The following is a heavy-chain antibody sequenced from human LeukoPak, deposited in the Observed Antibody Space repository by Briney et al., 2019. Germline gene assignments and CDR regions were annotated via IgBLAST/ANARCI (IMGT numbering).Heavy chain of an antibody. CDR2: INPNSGDT. D-gene: IGHD2-8*01. Sequence: AASVKVSCKASGYTFSGSYIHWVRQAPGQGLEWMGRINPNSGDTNYAQKFQGRVTMTRDTSISTAYMELSSLTSDDTAVYFCARSAEHCNNGVCFTDYYMDVWGKGTTVTVSS. CDR1: GYTFSGSY. CDR3: ARSAEHCNNGVCFTDYYMDV. J-gene: IGHJ6*03. V-gene: IGHV1-2*06.